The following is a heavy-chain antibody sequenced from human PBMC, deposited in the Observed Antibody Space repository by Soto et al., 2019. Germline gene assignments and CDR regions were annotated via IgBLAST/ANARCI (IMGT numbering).Heavy chain of an antibody. J-gene: IGHJ4*02. CDR3: ARDACDNSGHRHHNYDY. CDR2: IRNKANSYTT. V-gene: IGHV3-72*01. CDR1: GFTFSEHY. D-gene: IGHD3-22*01. Sequence: HLGGSLRLSCAASGFTFSEHYMDWVRQAPGKGLEWVGRIRNKANSYTTEYAASVKGRFTISRDDSKNSLYLQMNSLKTEDSAVYYCARDACDNSGHRHHNYDYWGQGTLVTVSS.